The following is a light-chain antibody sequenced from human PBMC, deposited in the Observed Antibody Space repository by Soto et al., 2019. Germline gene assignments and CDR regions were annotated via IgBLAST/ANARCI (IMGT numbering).Light chain of an antibody. J-gene: IGKJ1*01. V-gene: IGKV1-39*01. CDR3: QPSYSTPRT. CDR2: AAY. CDR1: QSISSY. Sequence: DIQMTQSPSSLSASVGDRVTITCRASQSISSYLNWYQQKPGKAPKLLIYAAYSLQSGVTSRFSGSGSGTDFTLTIRSLQPEDFATYYCQPSYSTPRTVGQVTQVEIK.